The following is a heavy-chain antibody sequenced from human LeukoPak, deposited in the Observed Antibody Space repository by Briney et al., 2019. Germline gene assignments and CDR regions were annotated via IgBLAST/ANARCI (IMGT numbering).Heavy chain of an antibody. Sequence: GGSLRLSCAASGFTFSSYSMNWVRQAPGKGLEWVSSIDPSSYYIYYGDSAKGRSAISRDNAKNSLYLQINSLRAEDTAVYYCARVSGRLERQSDLDFWGQGTLVTVSS. V-gene: IGHV3-21*01. CDR1: GFTFSSYS. J-gene: IGHJ4*02. CDR2: IDPSSYYI. D-gene: IGHD1-1*01. CDR3: ARVSGRLERQSDLDF.